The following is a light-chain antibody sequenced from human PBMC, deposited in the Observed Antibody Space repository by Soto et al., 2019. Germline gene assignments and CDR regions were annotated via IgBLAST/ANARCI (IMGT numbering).Light chain of an antibody. J-gene: IGKJ2*01. V-gene: IGKV3-15*01. Sequence: EIVMTQSPATLSVSPGERAPLSCGASQRFSSNLAWYQQKPGQAPRLLIYGASTRATGIPARFSGSGSGTEFTLTISSLQSEDFAVYYCQQYNNWPPYTFGQGTKLEIK. CDR3: QQYNNWPPYT. CDR2: GAS. CDR1: QRFSSN.